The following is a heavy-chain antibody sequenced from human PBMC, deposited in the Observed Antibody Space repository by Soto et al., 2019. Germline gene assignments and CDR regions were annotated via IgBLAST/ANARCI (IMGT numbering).Heavy chain of an antibody. CDR2: IYYSGST. J-gene: IGHJ5*02. D-gene: IGHD3-10*01. CDR1: GGSISSYY. Sequence: SEILSLTCTVSGGSISSYYWSWIRQPPGKGLEWIGYIYYSGSTNYNPSLKSRVTISVDTSKNQFSLKLSSVTAADTAVYYCARDTGRYYYGSGRANWFDPWGQGTLVTVSS. CDR3: ARDTGRYYYGSGRANWFDP. V-gene: IGHV4-59*01.